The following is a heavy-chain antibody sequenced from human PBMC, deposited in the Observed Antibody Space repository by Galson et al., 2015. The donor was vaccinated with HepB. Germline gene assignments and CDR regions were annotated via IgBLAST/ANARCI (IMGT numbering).Heavy chain of an antibody. J-gene: IGHJ4*02. Sequence: SLRLSCAASGFTFSSYAMSWVRQAPGKGLEWVPAISGSGGSTHYADSVKGRFTISRDNSKNTLYLQLNSLRAEDTAVYYCAKSPSGSYDYWGQGTLVTVSS. CDR1: GFTFSSYA. V-gene: IGHV3-23*01. D-gene: IGHD3-10*01. CDR2: ISGSGGST. CDR3: AKSPSGSYDY.